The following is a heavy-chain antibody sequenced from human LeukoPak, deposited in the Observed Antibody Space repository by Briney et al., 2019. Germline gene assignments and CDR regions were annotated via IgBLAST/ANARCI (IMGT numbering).Heavy chain of an antibody. J-gene: IGHJ4*02. CDR3: TTEGYCSGGDCYSYDN. CDR2: VKSKLDGGTT. Sequence: GGSLRLSCAASGFTFNTAWISWVRQAPGKGLEWVGRVKSKLDGGTTDYAAPVKGRFTISRDDSKNRVYLQMNSLKTEDTAVYYCTTEGYCSGGDCYSYDNWGQGTLVTVSS. CDR1: GFTFNTAW. D-gene: IGHD2-15*01. V-gene: IGHV3-15*01.